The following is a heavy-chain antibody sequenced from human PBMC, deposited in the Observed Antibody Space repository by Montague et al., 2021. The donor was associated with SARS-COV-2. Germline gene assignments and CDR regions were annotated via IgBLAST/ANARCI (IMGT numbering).Heavy chain of an antibody. V-gene: IGHV4-61*02. CDR1: IGSISSGSYY. J-gene: IGHJ5*02. Sequence: TLSLTRTVSIGSISSGSYYWSWIRQPAGKGLEWIGRIYTSGSTNYXPSPKSRVTISMDTSKNQFSLKLSSVTAADTAVYYCARDGYSSGWNGLHWFDPWGQGTLVTVSS. CDR3: ARDGYSSGWNGLHWFDP. D-gene: IGHD6-25*01. CDR2: IYTSGST.